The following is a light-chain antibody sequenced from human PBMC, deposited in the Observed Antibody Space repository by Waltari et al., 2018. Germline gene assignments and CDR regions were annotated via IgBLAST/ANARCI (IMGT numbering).Light chain of an antibody. CDR2: DAF. CDR1: QDINNF. V-gene: IGKV1-33*01. J-gene: IGKJ4*01. CDR3: QQYNTLPVT. Sequence: MQVTQSPSSLSASVGDIVTITCQANQDINNFLNWYQQKPGKAPKVVIFDAFNLATGVPSRFSGGGSGTDFTFTISSLQPEDIATYYCQQYNTLPVTFGGGTKVEIK.